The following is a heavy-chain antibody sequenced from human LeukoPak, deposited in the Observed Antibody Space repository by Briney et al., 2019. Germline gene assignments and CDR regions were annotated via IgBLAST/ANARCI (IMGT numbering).Heavy chain of an antibody. CDR2: SYHRGST. Sequence: SETLSLTCTVSGGSISSYYWSWIRQPPGKGLEWIGWSYHRGSTSYNPSLKSRVAISVDTSKNQFSLKLSSVTAADTAVYYCARDRELGYWGQGTLVTVPS. CDR1: GGSISSYY. J-gene: IGHJ4*02. CDR3: ARDRELGY. D-gene: IGHD1-1*01. V-gene: IGHV4-59*01.